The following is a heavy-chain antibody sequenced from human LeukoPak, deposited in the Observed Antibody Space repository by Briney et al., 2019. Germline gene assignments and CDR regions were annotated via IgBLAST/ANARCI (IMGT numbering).Heavy chain of an antibody. D-gene: IGHD2-2*01. CDR3: ARVHRRCSSTSCYREAWFDP. V-gene: IGHV1-8*03. CDR1: GYTFTSYG. CDR2: MNPHSGNT. Sequence: GASVKVSCKASGYTFTSYGISWVRQAPGQGLEWMGWMNPHSGNTGYAQKFQGRVTITRNTTISTAYMEVSSLRSEDTAVYYCARVHRRCSSTSCYREAWFDPWGQGTLVTVSS. J-gene: IGHJ5*02.